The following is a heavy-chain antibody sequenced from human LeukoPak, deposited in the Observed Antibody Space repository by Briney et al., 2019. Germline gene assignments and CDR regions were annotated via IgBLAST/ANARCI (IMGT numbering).Heavy chain of an antibody. V-gene: IGHV3-30*03. CDR1: GFTFSSYG. J-gene: IGHJ3*02. CDR2: ISYDGSNK. CDR3: ARASNDYGDYVGAFDI. D-gene: IGHD4-17*01. Sequence: GGSLRLSCAASGFTFSSYGMHSVRQAPGKGLEWVAVISYDGSNKYYADSVKGRFTISRDNSKNTLYLQMNSLGAEDTAVYYWARASNDYGDYVGAFDIWGQGTMVTVSS.